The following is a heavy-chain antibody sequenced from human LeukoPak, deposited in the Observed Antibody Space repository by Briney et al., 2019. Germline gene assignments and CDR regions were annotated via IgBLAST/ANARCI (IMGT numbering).Heavy chain of an antibody. V-gene: IGHV3-30-3*01. CDR2: ISYDGSNK. D-gene: IGHD3-22*01. CDR1: GFTFSSYA. CDR3: ASLWDDSSGYYQHRPLDY. J-gene: IGHJ4*02. Sequence: GGSLRLSCAASGFTFSSYAMHWVRQAPGKGLEWVAVISYDGSNKYYADSVKGRFTISRDNSKNTLYLQMNSLRAEDTAVYYCASLWDDSSGYYQHRPLDYWGQGTLVTVSS.